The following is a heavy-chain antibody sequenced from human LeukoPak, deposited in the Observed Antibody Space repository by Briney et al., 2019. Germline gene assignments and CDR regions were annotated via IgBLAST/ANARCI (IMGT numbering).Heavy chain of an antibody. CDR1: GFTFRNFG. V-gene: IGHV3-30*03. CDR2: IYYDGSDK. J-gene: IGHJ4*02. D-gene: IGHD4-17*01. Sequence: PGGSLRLSCVVSGFTFRNFGMHWVRQAPGKGLEWVAVIYYDGSDKYYVDSVKGRFAVSRDNSKNTLYLQMNSLRAEDTAVYYCARALTVTTGSFDYWGQGTLVTVSS. CDR3: ARALTVTTGSFDY.